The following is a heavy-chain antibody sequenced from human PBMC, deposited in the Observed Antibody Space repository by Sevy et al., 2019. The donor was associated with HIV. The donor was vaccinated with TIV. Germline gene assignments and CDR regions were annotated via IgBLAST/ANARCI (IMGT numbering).Heavy chain of an antibody. D-gene: IGHD3-10*01. CDR1: GFTFSTYS. CDR2: ISSTSAYI. CDR3: ARDSVGEWGKDPFNL. J-gene: IGHJ3*01. V-gene: IGHV3-21*01. Sequence: GGSLRLSCAASGFTFSTYSMNWVRQAPGKGLEWVSTISSTSAYIYYADSVKGRFTISRDNAENSLYLQMNSLRVEDTAVYYCARDSVGEWGKDPFNLWGQGTMVTVSS.